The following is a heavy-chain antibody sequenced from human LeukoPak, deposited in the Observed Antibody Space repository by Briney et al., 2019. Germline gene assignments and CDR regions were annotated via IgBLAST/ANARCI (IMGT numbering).Heavy chain of an antibody. CDR1: GYTFTSYD. Sequence: ASVKVSCKASGYTFTSYDINWVRQATGQGLEWMGWMNPNSGNTGYAQKFQGRVTMTRNTSISTAYMELSSLRSEDTAVYYCARGLLGSSWPGETYYVDVWGKGTTVTVSS. D-gene: IGHD6-13*01. CDR3: ARGLLGSSWPGETYYVDV. V-gene: IGHV1-8*01. J-gene: IGHJ6*03. CDR2: MNPNSGNT.